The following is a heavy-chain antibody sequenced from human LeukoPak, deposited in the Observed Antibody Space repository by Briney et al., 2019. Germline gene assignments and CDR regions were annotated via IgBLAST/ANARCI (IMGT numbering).Heavy chain of an antibody. CDR3: ARYSSGWFDP. V-gene: IGHV3-21*01. Sequence: PGGSLRLSCAASGFTFSDYNMNWVRQAPGKGLEWVSSISSGSSNIYYADSLKGRFTISRDNAKNSLYLQMNSLRAEDTSVYYCARYSSGWFDPWGQGTLVTVSS. CDR1: GFTFSDYN. D-gene: IGHD6-19*01. J-gene: IGHJ5*02. CDR2: ISSGSSNI.